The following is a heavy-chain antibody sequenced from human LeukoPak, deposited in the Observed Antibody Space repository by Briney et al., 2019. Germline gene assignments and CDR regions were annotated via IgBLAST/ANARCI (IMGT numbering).Heavy chain of an antibody. V-gene: IGHV3-21*01. Sequence: GGSLRLSCAASGFTFSNYSMNWVRQAPGKGLEWVSSISSSSSYIYYADSVKGRFTISRDNAKNSLYLQMNSLRAEDTAVYYCASQDSSSSWFDPWGQGTLVTVSS. J-gene: IGHJ5*02. CDR3: ASQDSSSSWFDP. D-gene: IGHD6-6*01. CDR1: GFTFSNYS. CDR2: ISSSSSYI.